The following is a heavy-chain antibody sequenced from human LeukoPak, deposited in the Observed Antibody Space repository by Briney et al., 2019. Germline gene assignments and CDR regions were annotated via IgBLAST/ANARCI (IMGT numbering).Heavy chain of an antibody. CDR1: GFTFSSYA. Sequence: PGGSLRLSCAASGFTFSSYAMHWVRQAPGKGLEWVAVISYDGSNKYYADSVKGRFTISRDNSKNTLYLQMNSLRAEDTAVYYCARPRTYSSSWSPFDYWGQGTLVTVSS. V-gene: IGHV3-30-3*01. J-gene: IGHJ4*02. D-gene: IGHD6-13*01. CDR2: ISYDGSNK. CDR3: ARPRTYSSSWSPFDY.